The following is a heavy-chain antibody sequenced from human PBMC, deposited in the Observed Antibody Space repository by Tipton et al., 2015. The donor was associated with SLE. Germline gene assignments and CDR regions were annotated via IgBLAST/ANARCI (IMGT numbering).Heavy chain of an antibody. D-gene: IGHD3-16*01. V-gene: IGHV3-7*01. Sequence: SLRLSCEASGFTFSRHWMSWVRLAPGKGLEWVANMNLDGSERYYVDSVKGRFTISRDNAKNSLFLQMDSLRVEDTAVYYCARDKVGPNYYYGVDVWGQGNTVTVSS. J-gene: IGHJ6*02. CDR2: MNLDGSER. CDR3: ARDKVGPNYYYGVDV. CDR1: GFTFSRHW.